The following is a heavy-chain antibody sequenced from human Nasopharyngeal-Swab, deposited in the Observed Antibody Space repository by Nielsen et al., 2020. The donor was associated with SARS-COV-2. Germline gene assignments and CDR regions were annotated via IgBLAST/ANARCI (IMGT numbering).Heavy chain of an antibody. CDR1: GGSITSYY. Sequence: SETLSLTCTVSGGSITSYYWGWIRQPPGKGLEWIGYIFHSGNTNYNPSLKSRVTMSVDTSKNQFSLRLSSVTAADSAVYYCARPTLGYSSFWFDPWGQGTPVTVSS. D-gene: IGHD6-19*01. CDR3: ARPTLGYSSFWFDP. J-gene: IGHJ5*02. V-gene: IGHV4-59*01. CDR2: IFHSGNT.